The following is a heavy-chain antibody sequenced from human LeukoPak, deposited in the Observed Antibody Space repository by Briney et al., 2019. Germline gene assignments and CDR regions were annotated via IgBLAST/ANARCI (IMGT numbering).Heavy chain of an antibody. CDR2: MSYDGSNK. CDR3: ARSYCGGDCYSAEYFQH. Sequence: GRSLRLSCAASGFTFSSYGMHWVRQAPGKGLEWVAVMSYDGSNKYYADSVKGRFTISRDNSKNTLYLQMNSLRAEDTAVYYCARSYCGGDCYSAEYFQHWGQGTLVTVSS. CDR1: GFTFSSYG. V-gene: IGHV3-30*03. J-gene: IGHJ1*01. D-gene: IGHD2-21*02.